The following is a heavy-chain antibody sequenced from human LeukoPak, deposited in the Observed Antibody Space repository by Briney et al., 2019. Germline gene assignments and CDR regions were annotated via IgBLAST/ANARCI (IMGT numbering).Heavy chain of an antibody. CDR3: ARGGIKQIAAADPGY. J-gene: IGHJ4*02. V-gene: IGHV3-21*01. Sequence: SGGSLSLSCAASGFTFSSYAMNWVRQAPGKGLEWVSSISSSSSYIYYADSVKGRFTISRDNAKNSLYLQMNSLRAEDTAVYYCARGGIKQIAAADPGYWGQGTLVTVSS. CDR1: GFTFSSYA. CDR2: ISSSSSYI. D-gene: IGHD6-13*01.